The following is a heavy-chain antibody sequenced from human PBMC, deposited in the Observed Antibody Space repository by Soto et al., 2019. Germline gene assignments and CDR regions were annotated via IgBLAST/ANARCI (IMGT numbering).Heavy chain of an antibody. CDR1: GITFSNYA. D-gene: IGHD5-18*01. CDR3: AKEGGGGTAMVTSYFDY. V-gene: IGHV3-23*01. CDR2: ISASATGT. J-gene: IGHJ4*02. Sequence: PGGSLRLSCAASGITFSNYALSWVRQAPGKGLEWVSGISASATGTYYADSVKGRFTISRGNSKSKLYLHMNTLRADDTAIYYCAKEGGGGTAMVTSYFDYWGQGT.